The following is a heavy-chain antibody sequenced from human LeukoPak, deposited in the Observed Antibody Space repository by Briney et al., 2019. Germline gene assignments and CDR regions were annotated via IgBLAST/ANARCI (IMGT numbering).Heavy chain of an antibody. V-gene: IGHV4-30-4*01. J-gene: IGHJ4*02. Sequence: SETLSLTCTVSGGSISSGDYYWSWIRQPPGKGLEWIGYIYYSGSTYYNPSLKSRVTISVDTSKNQFSLKLSSVTAADTAVYYCARVLAGATILGRATHFDYWGQGTLVTVSS. CDR1: GGSISSGDYY. CDR2: IYYSGST. CDR3: ARVLAGATILGRATHFDY. D-gene: IGHD1-26*01.